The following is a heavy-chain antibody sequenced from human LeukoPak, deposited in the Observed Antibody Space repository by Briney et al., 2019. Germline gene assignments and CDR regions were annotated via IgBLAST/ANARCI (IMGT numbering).Heavy chain of an antibody. CDR2: IIPIFGTA. J-gene: IGHJ5*02. CDR1: GGTFSSYA. Sequence: SVKVSRKASGGTFSSYAISWVRQAPGQGLEWMGGIIPIFGTANYAQKFQGRVTITADESTSTAYMELSSLRSEDTAVYYCARMVNFYDFWSGYYSGSFDPWGQGTLVTVSS. D-gene: IGHD3-3*01. V-gene: IGHV1-69*13. CDR3: ARMVNFYDFWSGYYSGSFDP.